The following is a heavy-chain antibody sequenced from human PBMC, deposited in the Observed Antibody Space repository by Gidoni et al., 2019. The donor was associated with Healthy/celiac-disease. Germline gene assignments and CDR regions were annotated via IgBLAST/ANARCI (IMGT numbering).Heavy chain of an antibody. CDR1: GCSISSSSYY. CDR3: ARVTTVCYFDY. J-gene: IGHJ4*02. CDR2: IYYSGST. D-gene: IGHD3-10*01. V-gene: IGHV4-39*07. Sequence: QLQLQESGPGLVKPSETLSLPCTVSGCSISSSSYYWGWIRQPPGKGLEWIGSIYYSGSTYYNPSLKSRVTISVDTSKNQFSLKLSSVTAADTAVYYCARVTTVCYFDYWGQGTLVTVSS.